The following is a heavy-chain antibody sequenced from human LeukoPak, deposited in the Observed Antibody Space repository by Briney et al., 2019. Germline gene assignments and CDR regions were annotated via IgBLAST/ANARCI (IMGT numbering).Heavy chain of an antibody. CDR2: ISYDGSNK. CDR1: GFTFSSYA. J-gene: IGHJ4*02. D-gene: IGHD6-13*01. V-gene: IGHV3-30-3*01. Sequence: GGSLRLSCAASGFTFSSYAMHWVRQAPGKGLEWVAVISYDGSNKYYADSVKGRFTISRDNSKNTLYLQMNSLRAEDTAVYYCARERIAAAGRYFDYWGQGTLVTVSS. CDR3: ARERIAAAGRYFDY.